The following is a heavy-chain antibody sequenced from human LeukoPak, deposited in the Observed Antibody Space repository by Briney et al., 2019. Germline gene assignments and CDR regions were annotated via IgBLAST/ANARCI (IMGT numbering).Heavy chain of an antibody. CDR2: IYPGDSDT. CDR3: ARHGERGGSSGWTRSYYYYYMDV. D-gene: IGHD6-19*01. V-gene: IGHV5-51*01. J-gene: IGHJ6*03. Sequence: GESLKISFKGSGYGFTSYWIGWGRRMPGKGLEWMGIIYPGDSDTRYSPSFQGQVTISADKSISTAYLQWSSLKASDTAMYYCARHGERGGSSGWTRSYYYYYMDVWGKGTTVTVSS. CDR1: GYGFTSYW.